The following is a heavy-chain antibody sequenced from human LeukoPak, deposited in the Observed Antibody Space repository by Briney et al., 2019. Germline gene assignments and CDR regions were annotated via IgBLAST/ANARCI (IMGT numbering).Heavy chain of an antibody. V-gene: IGHV3-66*01. CDR2: IYSGGST. D-gene: IGHD6-13*01. J-gene: IGHJ4*02. CDR1: GFTVSSNY. CDR3: ARDLVGYSSSWFDY. Sequence: GGSLRLSCAASGFTVSSNYMSWVRQAPGKGLEWVSDIYSGGSTYYADSVKGRFTISRDNSKNTLYLQMNSLRAEDTAVYYCARDLVGYSSSWFDYWGQGTLVTVSS.